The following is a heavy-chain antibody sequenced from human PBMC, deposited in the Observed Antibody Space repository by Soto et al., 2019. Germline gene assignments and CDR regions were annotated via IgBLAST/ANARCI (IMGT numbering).Heavy chain of an antibody. J-gene: IGHJ5*02. CDR1: GDSVSSNSAA. CDR3: ARQPYDSTGYYYGA. V-gene: IGHV6-1*01. D-gene: IGHD3-22*01. Sequence: SQTLSLTCAISGDSVSSNSAAWNWIRQSPSRGLEWLGRTYYRSRWYNDYAVSVKSRITINPDTSKNQFSLHLSSVTAADTAVYYCARQPYDSTGYYYGAWGQGTLVTVSS. CDR2: TYYRSRWYN.